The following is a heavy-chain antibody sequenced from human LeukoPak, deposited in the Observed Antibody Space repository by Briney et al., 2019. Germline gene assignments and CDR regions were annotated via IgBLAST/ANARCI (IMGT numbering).Heavy chain of an antibody. CDR2: INPNSGGT. V-gene: IGHV1-2*02. D-gene: IGHD1-14*01. CDR1: GYTFTGYY. CDR3: ARVIPGPGPFDY. Sequence: ASVTVSFKASGYTFTGYYMHWVRQAPGQGLEWVGLINPNSGGTNYAQKFQGRVTMTRDTSTSTAYMELSRLRSDDTAVYYCARVIPGPGPFDYWGQGSLVTVSS. J-gene: IGHJ4*02.